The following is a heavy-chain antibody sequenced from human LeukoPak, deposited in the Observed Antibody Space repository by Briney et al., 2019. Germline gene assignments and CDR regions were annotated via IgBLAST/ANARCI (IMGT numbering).Heavy chain of an antibody. CDR3: ARDVGDSSSWYFDY. Sequence: ASVKVSCKASGYTFTSYGISWVRQAPGQGLEWMGWISAYNGNTNYAQKLQGRATMTTDTSTSTAYMELRSLRSDDTAVYYCARDVGDSSSWYFDYWGQGTLVIVSS. CDR1: GYTFTSYG. CDR2: ISAYNGNT. D-gene: IGHD6-13*01. J-gene: IGHJ4*02. V-gene: IGHV1-18*01.